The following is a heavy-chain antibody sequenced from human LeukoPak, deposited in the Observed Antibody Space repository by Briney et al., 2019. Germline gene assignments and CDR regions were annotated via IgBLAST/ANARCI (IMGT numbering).Heavy chain of an antibody. CDR2: ISSSSSYI. CDR3: ARVLWNDEKWFDP. V-gene: IGHV3-21*01. CDR1: GFTFSSYS. Sequence: GGSLRLSCAASGFTFSSYSMNWVRQAPGKGLEWVSSISSSSSYIYYADSVKGRFTISRDNAKNSLYLQMNSLRAEDTAVYYCARVLWNDEKWFDPWGQGTLVTVSS. D-gene: IGHD1-1*01. J-gene: IGHJ5*02.